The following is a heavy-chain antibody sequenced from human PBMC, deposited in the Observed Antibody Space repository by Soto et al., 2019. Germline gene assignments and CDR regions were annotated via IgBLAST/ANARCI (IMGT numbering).Heavy chain of an antibody. CDR3: AMLGGWSGGSNDMDV. CDR1: GLIFSDYH. J-gene: IGHJ6*02. D-gene: IGHD6-19*01. V-gene: IGHV3-72*01. CDR2: IRRKANSYTT. Sequence: EVQLVESGGGLVQPGGSLRLSCAASGLIFSDYHMDWVRQAPGKGLEWVGRIRRKANSYTTEYAASEKGRFTISRDDSKTPLYLQMNSLKTEETAVYYCAMLGGWSGGSNDMDVWGQGTTVTVSS.